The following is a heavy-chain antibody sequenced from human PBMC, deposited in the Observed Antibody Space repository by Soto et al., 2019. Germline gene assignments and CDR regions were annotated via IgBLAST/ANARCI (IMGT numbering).Heavy chain of an antibody. CDR2: VSFDGKVT. Sequence: QVQLVESGGGMAQAGTSLRLSCTGSGFTFNSLYLHWVRQGPDTGLEWVAVVSFDGKVTYYADSVKGRFTVSRDMAKNTIYLQANILRPEDTAVYYCAREPYGDSQYFDYCGQGTPGTISS. D-gene: IGHD2-21*02. V-gene: IGHV3-30*04. CDR1: GFTFNSLY. CDR3: AREPYGDSQYFDY. J-gene: IGHJ4*02.